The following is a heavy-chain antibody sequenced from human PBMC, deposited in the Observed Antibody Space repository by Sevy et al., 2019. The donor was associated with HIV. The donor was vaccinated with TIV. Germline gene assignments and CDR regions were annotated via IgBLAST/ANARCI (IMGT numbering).Heavy chain of an antibody. CDR1: GYSFTSHW. V-gene: IGHV5-51*01. Sequence: GESLKISCRGSGYSFTSHWIGWVRHMPGKGLEWMGIIYPDDSDTRYSPSFQGQVTFSADKSISTAYLQWSSLKASDTAMYYCGTSRSGYLDSSGYYIYWGQGTLVTVSS. D-gene: IGHD3-22*01. CDR3: GTSRSGYLDSSGYYIY. CDR2: IYPDDSDT. J-gene: IGHJ4*02.